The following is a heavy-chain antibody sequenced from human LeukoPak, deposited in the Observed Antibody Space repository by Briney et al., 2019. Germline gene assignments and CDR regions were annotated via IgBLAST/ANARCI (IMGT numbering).Heavy chain of an antibody. D-gene: IGHD5-24*01. CDR2: ISYDGSNK. CDR1: GFTFSNYA. Sequence: GSLRLSCAASGFTFSNYAMYWVRQAPGKGLEWVALISYDGSNKYYADSVKGRFTISRDNAKNSLYLQMNSLRAEDMALYYCAKDRGDGYNGADAFDIWGQGTMVTVSS. V-gene: IGHV3-30*04. CDR3: AKDRGDGYNGADAFDI. J-gene: IGHJ3*02.